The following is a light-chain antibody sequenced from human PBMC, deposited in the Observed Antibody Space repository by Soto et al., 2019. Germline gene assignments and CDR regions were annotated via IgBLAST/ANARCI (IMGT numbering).Light chain of an antibody. V-gene: IGLV2-14*01. J-gene: IGLJ2*01. CDR1: ISDVGGYNY. CDR2: EVT. CDR3: SAYRSGRKVV. Sequence: QSALTQPASVSGSPGQSITISCTGTISDVGGYNYVSWYQQFSGKAPTLIIYEVTNRPSGISNRFSGSKSGETASLTISGLRAEDEADYYCSAYRSGRKVVFGGGTKVTVL.